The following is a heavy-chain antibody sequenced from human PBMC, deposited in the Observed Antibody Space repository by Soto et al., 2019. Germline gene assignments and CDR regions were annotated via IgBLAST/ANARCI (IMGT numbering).Heavy chain of an antibody. CDR1: GFTFRSYA. V-gene: IGHV3-23*01. CDR2: ISGSGIST. J-gene: IGHJ2*01. Sequence: DVQLLESGGGLVQPGGSLRLSCAASGFTFRSYAMSWVRQAPGKGLEWVSGISGSGISTHYADSVKGRFTVSRDNSKNTLYLQMNSLRAEDTAVHTCAKEPVGPDWYFDLWGRGTLVTVSS. CDR3: AKEPVGPDWYFDL.